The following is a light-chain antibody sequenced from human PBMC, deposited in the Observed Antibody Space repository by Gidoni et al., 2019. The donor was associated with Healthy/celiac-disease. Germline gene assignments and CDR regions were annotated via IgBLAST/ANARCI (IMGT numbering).Light chain of an antibody. CDR2: LGS. Sequence: DIVMTQSPLSLPVNPGEPASISCRPSQSLLHSNGYNYLDWYLQKPGQSPQLLIYLGSNRASGVPDRFSGSGSGTDFTLKISRVEAEDVGVYYCMQALQTPRTFGQGTKLEIK. CDR1: QSLLHSNGYNY. J-gene: IGKJ2*01. CDR3: MQALQTPRT. V-gene: IGKV2-28*01.